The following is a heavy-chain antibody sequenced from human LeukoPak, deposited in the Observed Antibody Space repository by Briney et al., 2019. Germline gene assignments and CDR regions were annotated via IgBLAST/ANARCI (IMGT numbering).Heavy chain of an antibody. CDR3: ARGGYYYDSSGYEVDY. J-gene: IGHJ4*02. Sequence: PSETLSLTCTVSGGSISSSSYYWGWIRQPPGKGLEWIGSIYYSGSTYYNPSLKSRVTISVDTSKNQFSLKLSSVTAADTAVYYCARGGYYYDSSGYEVDYWGQGTLVTVYS. V-gene: IGHV4-39*01. D-gene: IGHD3-22*01. CDR1: GGSISSSSYY. CDR2: IYYSGST.